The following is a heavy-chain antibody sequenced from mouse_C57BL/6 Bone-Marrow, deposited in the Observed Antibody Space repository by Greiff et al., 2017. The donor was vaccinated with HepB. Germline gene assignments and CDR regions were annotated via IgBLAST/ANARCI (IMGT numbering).Heavy chain of an antibody. CDR1: GFTFSDYG. V-gene: IGHV5-17*01. CDR3: ARNDYPYAKDD. CDR2: ISSGSSTI. D-gene: IGHD2-4*01. J-gene: IGHJ4*01. Sequence: EVHLVESGGGLVKPGGSLKLSCAASGFTFSDYGMHWVRQAPEKGLEWVAYISSGSSTIYYADTVKGRFTISRDNAKNTLFLQMTSLRSEDKAMYYCARNDYPYAKDDWEQGTSVTVSS.